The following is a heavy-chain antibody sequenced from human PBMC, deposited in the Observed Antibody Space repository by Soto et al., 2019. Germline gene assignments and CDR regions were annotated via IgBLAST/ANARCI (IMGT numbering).Heavy chain of an antibody. D-gene: IGHD1-26*01. CDR1: DGSISSGEYY. CDR2: IYYSGST. V-gene: IGHV4-30-4*01. Sequence: PSETRSRTCTVSDGSISSGEYYWMWIRQPPGKGLEWIGYIYYSGSTYYNPSLKSRVTISVDTSKNQFSLKLSSVTAADTAVYYCARDRGGSYYVSYWFDPWGQGTLVTVSS. J-gene: IGHJ5*02. CDR3: ARDRGGSYYVSYWFDP.